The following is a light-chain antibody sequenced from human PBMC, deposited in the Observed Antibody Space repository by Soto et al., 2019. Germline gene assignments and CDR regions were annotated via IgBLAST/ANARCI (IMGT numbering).Light chain of an antibody. V-gene: IGLV2-14*03. CDR3: ISYASNGDVL. Sequence: QSVLTQPASVSGSPGQSITISCTGTSSDVGTYEYVSWYQHHPGKAPKLMIYDVSNRPSGVSDRFSGSKSGNTASLTICGLQAEDEADDYCISYASNGDVLFGGGSKLTVL. CDR1: SSDVGTYEY. J-gene: IGLJ2*01. CDR2: DVS.